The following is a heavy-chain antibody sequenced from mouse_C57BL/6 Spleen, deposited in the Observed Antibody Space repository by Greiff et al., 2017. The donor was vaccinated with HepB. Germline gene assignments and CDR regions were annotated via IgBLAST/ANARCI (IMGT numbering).Heavy chain of an antibody. D-gene: IGHD4-1*01. CDR1: GYAFSSYW. CDR3: ARYGLGPYYFDY. V-gene: IGHV1-80*01. CDR2: IYPGDGDT. J-gene: IGHJ2*01. Sequence: QVQLQQSGAELVKPGASVKISCKASGYAFSSYWMNWVKQRPGQGLEWIGQIYPGDGDTNYNGKFKGKATLTADKSSSTAYMQLISLTSEDSAVDVCARYGLGPYYFDYWGQGTTLTVSS.